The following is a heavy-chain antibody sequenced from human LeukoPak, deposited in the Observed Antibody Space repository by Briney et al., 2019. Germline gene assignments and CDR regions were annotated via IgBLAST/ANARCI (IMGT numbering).Heavy chain of an antibody. CDR3: ARGRLYYDILTGYGTFDY. D-gene: IGHD3-9*01. Sequence: GGSLRLSCAAPGFTFSSYWMSWVRQAPGKGLEWVANMKQDGSEKYYVDSVKGRFTISRDNAKNSLYLQMNSLRAEDTAVYYCARGRLYYDILTGYGTFDYWGQGTLVTVSS. CDR2: MKQDGSEK. CDR1: GFTFSSYW. V-gene: IGHV3-7*03. J-gene: IGHJ4*02.